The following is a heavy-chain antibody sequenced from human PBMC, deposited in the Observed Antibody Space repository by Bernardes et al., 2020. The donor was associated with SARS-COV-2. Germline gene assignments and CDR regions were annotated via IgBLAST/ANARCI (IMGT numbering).Heavy chain of an antibody. CDR3: AKEGGSSWYYFDY. J-gene: IGHJ4*02. V-gene: IGHV3-9*01. Sequence: GGSLRLSCAASGFTFDDYAMYWVRQAPGKGLEWVSGISWNSGSIGYADSVKGRFTISRDNAKNSLYLQMNSLRAEDTALYYCAKEGGSSWYYFDYWGQGTLVTVSS. D-gene: IGHD6-13*01. CDR1: GFTFDDYA. CDR2: ISWNSGSI.